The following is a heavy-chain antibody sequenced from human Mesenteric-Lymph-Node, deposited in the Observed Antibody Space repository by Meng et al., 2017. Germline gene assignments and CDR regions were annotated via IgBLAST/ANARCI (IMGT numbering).Heavy chain of an antibody. CDR3: ARDKEGSGSLNYYFDY. CDR1: GFTFSSYA. V-gene: IGHV3-30*04. D-gene: IGHD3-22*01. Sequence: GESLKISCAAPGFTFSSYAMHWVRQAPGKGLEWVAVISYDGSNKYYADSVKGRFNISRDNSKNTLYLQMNSLRDEDTAVYYCARDKEGSGSLNYYFDYWGQGTTVTVSS. CDR2: ISYDGSNK. J-gene: IGHJ4*01.